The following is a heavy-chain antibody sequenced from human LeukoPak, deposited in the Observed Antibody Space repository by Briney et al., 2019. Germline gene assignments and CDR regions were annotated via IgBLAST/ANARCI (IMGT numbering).Heavy chain of an antibody. V-gene: IGHV1-18*01. CDR2: TSAYNGNT. CDR1: GYTFTSYG. J-gene: IGHJ3*02. Sequence: ASVKVSCKASGYTFTSYGISWVRQAPGQGLEWMGWTSAYNGNTNYAQKLQGRVTMTRDMSTSTLYMELSSLKSEDTAVYYCARGSSRSPRDAFDIWGQGTMVTVSS. CDR3: ARGSSRSPRDAFDI.